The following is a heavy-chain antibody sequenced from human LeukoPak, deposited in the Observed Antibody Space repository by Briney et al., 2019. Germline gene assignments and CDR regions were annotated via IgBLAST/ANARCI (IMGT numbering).Heavy chain of an antibody. CDR1: GFTFSSYS. D-gene: IGHD1-20*01. J-gene: IGHJ6*02. CDR3: ARDYPGGGYNWNDVGGDYYGMDV. V-gene: IGHV3-48*04. CDR2: ISSSSTI. Sequence: GGSLRLSCAASGFTFSSYSMNWVRQAPGKGLEWVSYISSSSTIYYADSVKGRFTISRDNAKNSLYLQMNSLRAEDTAVYYCARDYPGGGYNWNDVGGDYYGMDVWGQGTTVTVSS.